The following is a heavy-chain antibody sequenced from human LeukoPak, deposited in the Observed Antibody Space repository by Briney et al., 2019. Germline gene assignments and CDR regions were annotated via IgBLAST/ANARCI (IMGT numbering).Heavy chain of an antibody. D-gene: IGHD2-21*02. CDR2: ISGSSSTI. CDR1: GFTFSSYS. V-gene: IGHV3-48*01. CDR3: ARLIAYCGGDCYSANDY. Sequence: GGSLRLSCAASGFTFSSYSMNWVRQAPGKGLEWVSYISGSSSTIYYADSVKGRFTISRDNAKNSLYLQMNSLRAEDTAVYYCARLIAYCGGDCYSANDYWGQGTLVTVSS. J-gene: IGHJ4*02.